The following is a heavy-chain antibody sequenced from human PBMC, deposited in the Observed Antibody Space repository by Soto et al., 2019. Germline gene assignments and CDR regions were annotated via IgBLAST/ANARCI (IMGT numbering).Heavy chain of an antibody. V-gene: IGHV3-33*01. CDR2: IWYDGSNK. CDR3: ARAGVVVIGDY. D-gene: IGHD3-22*01. CDR1: GFTFSSYG. Sequence: QVQLVESGGGVVQPGRSLRLSCAASGFTFSSYGMHWVRQAPGKGLEWVAVIWYDGSNKYYADSVKGRFTISRDNSKNTLYLQMNSLRAEDTAVYYCARAGVVVIGDYWGQGTLVTVSS. J-gene: IGHJ4*02.